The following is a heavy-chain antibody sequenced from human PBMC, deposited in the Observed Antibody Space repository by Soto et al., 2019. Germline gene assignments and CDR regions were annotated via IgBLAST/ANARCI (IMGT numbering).Heavy chain of an antibody. D-gene: IGHD6-19*01. V-gene: IGHV4-38-2*02. J-gene: IGHJ4*02. CDR2: IYHGGTT. Sequence: LSPTCTVSGYSISSGSYCAWIRQPPGKGPEWIASIYHGGTTFYNPSLKSRITISVDTSNNQFSLKLTSVTAADTAVYYCARVHVMVVAGSTFDYWGQGTLVTVSS. CDR3: ARVHVMVVAGSTFDY. CDR1: GYSISSGSY.